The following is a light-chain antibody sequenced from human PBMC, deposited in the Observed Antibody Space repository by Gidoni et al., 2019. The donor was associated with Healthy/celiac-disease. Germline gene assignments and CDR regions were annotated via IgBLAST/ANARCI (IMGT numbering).Light chain of an antibody. J-gene: IGKJ3*01. CDR3: QQSYSTPPFT. V-gene: IGKV1-39*01. Sequence: DIKMTQSPSSLSASVGDRVTITCRANSSISSYLNWYQQKPGKAPKLLIYAASSLQSGVPSRFSGSGSGTDFTLTISSLQPEDFATYYCQQSYSTPPFTFXPXTKVDIK. CDR1: SSISSY. CDR2: AAS.